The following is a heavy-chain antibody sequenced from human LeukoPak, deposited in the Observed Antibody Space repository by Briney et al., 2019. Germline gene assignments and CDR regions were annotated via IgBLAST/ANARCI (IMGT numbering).Heavy chain of an antibody. V-gene: IGHV3-30*04. CDR2: ISYDGSNK. CDR3: ARDLPAVVPAPLDY. Sequence: PGRSLRLSCAASGFTFSSYVMHWVRQAPGKGLEWVAVISYDGSNKYYADSVKGRFTISRDNSKNTLYLQMNSLRAEDTAVYYCARDLPAVVPAPLDYWGQGTLVTVSS. J-gene: IGHJ4*02. D-gene: IGHD2-2*01. CDR1: GFTFSSYV.